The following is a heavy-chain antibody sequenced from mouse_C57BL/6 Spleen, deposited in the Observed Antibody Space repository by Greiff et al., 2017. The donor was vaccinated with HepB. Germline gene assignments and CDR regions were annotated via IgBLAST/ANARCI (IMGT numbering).Heavy chain of an antibody. D-gene: IGHD4-1*01. V-gene: IGHV5-17*01. CDR2: ISSGSSTI. Sequence: EVKLVESGGGLVKPGGSLKLSCAASGFTFSDYGMHWVRQAPEKGLEWVAYISSGSSTIYYADTVKGRFTISRDNAKNTLFLQMTSLRSEDTAMYYCARKKGLGAYYFDYWGQGTTLTVSS. CDR3: ARKKGLGAYYFDY. J-gene: IGHJ2*01. CDR1: GFTFSDYG.